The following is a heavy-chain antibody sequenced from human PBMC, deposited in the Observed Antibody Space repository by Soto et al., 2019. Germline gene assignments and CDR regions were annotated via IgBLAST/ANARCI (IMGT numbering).Heavy chain of an antibody. V-gene: IGHV3-23*01. Sequence: GVSLRLSCAASGFTFSSYAMNWVRQAPGKGLEWVSAISGSAGSTYYADSVKGRFTISRDNSKNTLYLQMNSLRAEDTAVYYYAQEVVITNAFDIWGQGTMVTVSS. CDR2: ISGSAGST. CDR1: GFTFSSYA. J-gene: IGHJ3*02. CDR3: AQEVVITNAFDI. D-gene: IGHD3-22*01.